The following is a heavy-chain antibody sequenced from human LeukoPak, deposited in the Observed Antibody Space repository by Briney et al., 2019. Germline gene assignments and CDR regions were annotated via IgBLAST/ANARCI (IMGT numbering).Heavy chain of an antibody. CDR2: IYYSGST. V-gene: IGHV4-39*01. J-gene: IGHJ4*02. D-gene: IGHD6-13*01. CDR3: ARPTPPLLAAAGTYYFDY. CDR1: GGSISSSSYY. Sequence: PSENLSLTCTVSGGSISSSSYYWGWIRQPPGKGLEWIGSIYYSGSTYYNPSLKSRVTISVDTSKNQFSLKLSSVTAADTAVYYCARPTPPLLAAAGTYYFDYWGQGTLVTVSS.